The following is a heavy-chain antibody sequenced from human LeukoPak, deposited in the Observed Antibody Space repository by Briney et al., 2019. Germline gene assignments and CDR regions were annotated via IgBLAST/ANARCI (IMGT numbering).Heavy chain of an antibody. D-gene: IGHD3-22*01. V-gene: IGHV3-7*01. CDR2: IKQDGSEK. CDR1: GFTFSSYW. J-gene: IGHJ3*02. CDR3: AREIKEDYYDSSGLRGAFDI. Sequence: GGSLRLSCAASGFTFSSYWMSWVRQAPGKGLEWVANIKQDGSEKYYVDSVKGRFTISRDNAKNSLYLQMNSLRAEDTAVYYCAREIKEDYYDSSGLRGAFDIWGQGTMVTASS.